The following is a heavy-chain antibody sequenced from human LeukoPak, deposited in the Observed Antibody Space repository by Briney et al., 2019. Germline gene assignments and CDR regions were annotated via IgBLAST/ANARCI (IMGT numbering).Heavy chain of an antibody. J-gene: IGHJ4*02. CDR2: ISYDGSNE. CDR3: AKDYRVGDSSGYTPGY. CDR1: GFTFSSYA. V-gene: IGHV3-30*04. D-gene: IGHD3-22*01. Sequence: GGSLRLSCAASGFTFSSYAMHWVRQAPGKGLEWVAVISYDGSNEYYAESVKGRFTISRDNSKNTLFLQMNSLRVEDTAVYFCAKDYRVGDSSGYTPGYWGQGTQVSVSS.